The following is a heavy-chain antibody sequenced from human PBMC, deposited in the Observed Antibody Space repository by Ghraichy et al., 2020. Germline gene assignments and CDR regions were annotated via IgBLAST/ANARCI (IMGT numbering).Heavy chain of an antibody. D-gene: IGHD3-3*01. V-gene: IGHV4-30-4*08. CDR1: GGSLQSGDYY. CDR2: IYYSCNT. J-gene: IGHJ6*02. CDR3: SRERVIWSGSHRGMDV. Sequence: TLSLPCTVSGGSLQSGDYYWSWIRQPPGKGLAWIWYIYYSCNTYYTPSLKSRVTISVDTSKNPFSLKLSSVTAADTAVDYGSRERVIWSGSHRGMDVWGQGTTVAVSS.